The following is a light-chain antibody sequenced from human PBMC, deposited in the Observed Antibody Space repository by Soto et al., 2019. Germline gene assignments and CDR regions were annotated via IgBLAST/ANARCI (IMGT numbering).Light chain of an antibody. CDR2: EVS. CDR1: SSDVGGDNH. V-gene: IGLV2-14*01. Sequence: QSVLTQPASVSGSPGQSITISCSGISSDVGGDNHVSWYQQNPGKAPKLMIYEVSDRPSGVSNRFSGSKSGNTASLTISGLQAEDEADYYCSSYTSSFRRVFGTGTKVTVL. CDR3: SSYTSSFRRV. J-gene: IGLJ1*01.